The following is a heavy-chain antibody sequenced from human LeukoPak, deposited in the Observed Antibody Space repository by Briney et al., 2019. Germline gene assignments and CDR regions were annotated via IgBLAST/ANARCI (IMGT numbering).Heavy chain of an antibody. CDR1: EFTFSTYV. CDR3: AKDRGYCSGGSCFDSDY. D-gene: IGHD2-15*01. Sequence: PGGSLRLSCAASEFTFSTYVMHWVRQAPGKGLEWVAFIRYDGSNKYYADSVKGRFTISRDSSKNTLYLQMNSLRAEDTAVYYCAKDRGYCSGGSCFDSDYWGQGTLVTVSS. J-gene: IGHJ4*02. CDR2: IRYDGSNK. V-gene: IGHV3-30*02.